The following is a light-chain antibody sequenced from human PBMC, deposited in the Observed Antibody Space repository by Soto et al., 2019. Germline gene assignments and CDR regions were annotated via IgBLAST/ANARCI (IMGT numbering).Light chain of an antibody. Sequence: DIVMTQSPDSLALSLGERATINCKSSQSILYSSSNRNYLAWFQQKPGQPPKLLIYWASTRESGVPDRFSGSGSGTDFTLTISSLQAEDVEVYYCQQYYGLHQTLGQGTKVDIK. CDR3: QQYYGLHQT. J-gene: IGKJ1*01. V-gene: IGKV4-1*01. CDR2: WAS. CDR1: QSILYSSSNRNY.